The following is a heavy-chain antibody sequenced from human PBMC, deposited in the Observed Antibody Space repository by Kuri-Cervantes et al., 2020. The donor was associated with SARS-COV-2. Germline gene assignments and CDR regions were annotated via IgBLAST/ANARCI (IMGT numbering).Heavy chain of an antibody. D-gene: IGHD6-19*01. CDR2: ISYDGSNK. J-gene: IGHJ6*01. Sequence: GGSLRLSCAASGFTFSSYAMHWVRQAPGKGLEWVAVISYDGSNKYYAGSVKGRFTISRDNAKNTLYLQMNSLRAEDTAVYYCARDRGSGYGMDVWGQGNTVHVAS. CDR1: GFTFSSYA. V-gene: IGHV3-30-3*01. CDR3: ARDRGSGYGMDV.